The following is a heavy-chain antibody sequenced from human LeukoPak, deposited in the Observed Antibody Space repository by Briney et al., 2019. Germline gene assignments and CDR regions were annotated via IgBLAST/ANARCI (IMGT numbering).Heavy chain of an antibody. CDR2: INSDRYSI. J-gene: IGHJ6*02. V-gene: IGHV3-74*01. CDR1: GFTFSRYW. D-gene: IGHD6-19*01. CDR3: ARGGVAGGMDV. Sequence: GGSLRLSCAASGFTFSRYWMHWVRQAPGEGLVWVSRINSDRYSIGYAVSVKGRFSIYRDNAKNTLLLQVNSLRAEDTAVYYCARGGVAGGMDVWGQGTTVTVSS.